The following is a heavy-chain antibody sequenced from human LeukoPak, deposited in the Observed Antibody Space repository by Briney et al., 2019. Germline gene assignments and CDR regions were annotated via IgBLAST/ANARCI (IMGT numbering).Heavy chain of an antibody. CDR1: GFTFSSYA. Sequence: PGGSLRLSCAASGFTFSSYAMHWVRQAPGKGLEWVAVISYDGSNKYYADSVKGRFTISRDNSKNTLYLQMNSLRAEDTAVYYCARDRYDFWSGSYYGMDVWGQGTTVTVSS. D-gene: IGHD3-3*01. CDR2: ISYDGSNK. J-gene: IGHJ6*02. V-gene: IGHV3-30*04. CDR3: ARDRYDFWSGSYYGMDV.